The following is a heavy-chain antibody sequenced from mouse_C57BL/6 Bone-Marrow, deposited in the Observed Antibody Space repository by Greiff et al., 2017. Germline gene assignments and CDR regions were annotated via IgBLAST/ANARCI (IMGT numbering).Heavy chain of an antibody. CDR1: GYTFTSYW. Sequence: QVQLKQPGTELVKPGASVKLSCKASGYTFTSYWMHWVKQRPGQGLEWIGNINPSNGGTNYNEKFKSKATLTVDKSSSTAYMQLSSLTSEDSAVYYCARIGNYDWYFDVWGTGTTVTVSS. V-gene: IGHV1-53*01. CDR3: ARIGNYDWYFDV. CDR2: INPSNGGT. J-gene: IGHJ1*03. D-gene: IGHD2-1*01.